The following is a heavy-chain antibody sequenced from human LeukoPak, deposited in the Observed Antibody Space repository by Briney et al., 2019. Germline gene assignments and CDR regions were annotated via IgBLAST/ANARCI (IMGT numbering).Heavy chain of an antibody. Sequence: GGSLRLSRVVSGFTVSSNYMSWVRQAPGKGLEWVSVIYSGGSTYYADSVKGRFTISRDNSKNTLYLQMNSLRAEDTAVYYCARAARRERIVGATAPGGYWGQGTLVTVSS. CDR2: IYSGGST. D-gene: IGHD1-26*01. CDR3: ARAARRERIVGATAPGGY. J-gene: IGHJ4*02. CDR1: GFTVSSNY. V-gene: IGHV3-53*01.